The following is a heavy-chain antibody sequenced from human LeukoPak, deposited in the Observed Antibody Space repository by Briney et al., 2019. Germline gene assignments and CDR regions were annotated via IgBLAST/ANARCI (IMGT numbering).Heavy chain of an antibody. V-gene: IGHV3-9*01. CDR2: ISWNSDAI. CDR3: AKDSAYYYDTGGFRGSYDY. Sequence: PGGSLRLSCAASGFTFDDYAMHWVRQAPGKGLEWVSGISWNSDAIGYADSVKGRFTISRDNAKNSLYLQMNSLRAEDTALYYCAKDSAYYYDTGGFRGSYDYWGQGTLVTVSS. D-gene: IGHD3-22*01. CDR1: GFTFDDYA. J-gene: IGHJ4*02.